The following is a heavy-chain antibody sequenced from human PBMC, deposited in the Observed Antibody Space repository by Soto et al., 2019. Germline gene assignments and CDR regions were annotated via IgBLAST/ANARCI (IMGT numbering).Heavy chain of an antibody. CDR3: AKSRNQGWTRGLYDH. CDR1: GFTLRDYT. V-gene: IGHV3-23*01. J-gene: IGHJ4*02. Sequence: SGGSLRLSCAASGFTLRDYTMSWVRRAPGKGLEWVSSIDERGGTTSNADSVRGRFTISRDDSKNTLYLQMNSLRAEDTAVYFYAKSRNQGWTRGLYDHWGQGTQVTVSS. D-gene: IGHD6-19*01. CDR2: IDERGGTT.